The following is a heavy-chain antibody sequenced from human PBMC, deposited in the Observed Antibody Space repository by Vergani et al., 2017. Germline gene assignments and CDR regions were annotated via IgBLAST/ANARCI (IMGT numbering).Heavy chain of an antibody. CDR2: IYPGDSDT. CDR1: GYSFTSYW. D-gene: IGHD3-22*01. CDR3: ARXDGLRYYYDSSGPHIDY. J-gene: IGHJ4*02. Sequence: EVQLVQSGAEVKKPGESLKISCKGSGYSFTSYWIGWVRQMPGKGLEWMGIIYPGDSDTRYSPSFQGQVTISADKSISTAYLQWSSLKASDTAMYYCARXDGLRYYYDSSGPHIDYWGQGTLVTVSS. V-gene: IGHV5-51*01.